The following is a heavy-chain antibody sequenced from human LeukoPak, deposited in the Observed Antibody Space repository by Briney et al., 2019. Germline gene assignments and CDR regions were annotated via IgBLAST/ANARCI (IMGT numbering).Heavy chain of an antibody. CDR1: GFTFRDHY. V-gene: IGHV3-11*05. CDR2: ISSSSHYT. D-gene: IGHD1-14*01. CDR3: VRETTEGAKDY. J-gene: IGHJ4*02. Sequence: PGGSLRLSCAASGFTFRDHYMGRVRQAPGQGLAWVSYISSSSHYTNYVVSVRGRFIISRDNVKDSLYLQMNSLRVDDTAIYYCVRETTEGAKDYWGQGTQVTVSS.